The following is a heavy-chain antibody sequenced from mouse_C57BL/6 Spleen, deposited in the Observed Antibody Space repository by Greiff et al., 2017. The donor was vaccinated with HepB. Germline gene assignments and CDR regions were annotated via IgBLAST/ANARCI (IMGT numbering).Heavy chain of an antibody. V-gene: IGHV3-6*01. CDR1: GYSITSGYY. CDR3: ARGYDGYYDWYFDV. CDR2: ISYDGSN. J-gene: IGHJ1*03. D-gene: IGHD2-3*01. Sequence: EVKLMESGPGLVKPSQSLSLTCSVTGYSITSGYYWNWIRQFPGNKLEWMGYISYDGSNNYNPSLNNRISITRDTSKNQFFLKLNSVTTEDTATYYCARGYDGYYDWYFDVWGTGTTVTVSS.